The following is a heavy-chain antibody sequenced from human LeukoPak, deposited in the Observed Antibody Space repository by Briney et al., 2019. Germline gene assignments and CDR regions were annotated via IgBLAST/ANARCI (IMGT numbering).Heavy chain of an antibody. CDR2: IRYDGSNK. V-gene: IGHV3-30*02. Sequence: GRSLRLSCAASGFTFSSYGMHWVRQAPGKGLEWVAFIRYDGSNKYYADSVKGRFTISRDNSKNTLYLQMNSLRAEDTAVYYCAKGRRYCSGGSCYSPFDYWGQGTLVTVSS. D-gene: IGHD2-15*01. CDR1: GFTFSSYG. CDR3: AKGRRYCSGGSCYSPFDY. J-gene: IGHJ4*02.